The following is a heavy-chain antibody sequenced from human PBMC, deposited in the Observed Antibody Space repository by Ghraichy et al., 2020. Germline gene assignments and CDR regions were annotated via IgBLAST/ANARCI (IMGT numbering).Heavy chain of an antibody. Sequence: GSLRLSCVASGFPFSHPGMHWVRQAPGKGLEWVTFMQFDGNTKFYADSVKGRFTISRDISKSTLYLEMSDLRLEDTAVYYCAQDTAPLLYWGQGTLVTVAS. D-gene: IGHD2-21*02. CDR1: GFPFSHPG. V-gene: IGHV3-30*02. J-gene: IGHJ4*02. CDR2: MQFDGNTK. CDR3: AQDTAPLLY.